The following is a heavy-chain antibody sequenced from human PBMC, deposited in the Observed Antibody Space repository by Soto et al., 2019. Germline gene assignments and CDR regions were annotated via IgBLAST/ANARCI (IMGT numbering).Heavy chain of an antibody. D-gene: IGHD2-2*01. V-gene: IGHV3-74*01. Sequence: GGSLRLGCAASGFTFSNSWMHWVRQVSGKGLEWVSRINADGTSTSYADSVKGRFTISRDNAKNTLYLHVNSLRAEDTAVYYCVKVLARGVGVPRFYFDSWGQGALVTVSS. CDR2: INADGTST. J-gene: IGHJ4*02. CDR1: GFTFSNSW. CDR3: VKVLARGVGVPRFYFDS.